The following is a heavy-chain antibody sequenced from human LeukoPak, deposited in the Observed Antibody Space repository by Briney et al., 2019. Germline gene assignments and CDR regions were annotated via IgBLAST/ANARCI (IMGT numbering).Heavy chain of an antibody. J-gene: IGHJ6*03. D-gene: IGHD6-6*01. CDR2: IYYSGST. Sequence: SETLSLTCTVSGGSISSGGYYWSWIRQHPGKGLEWIGYIYYSGSTYYNPSLKSRVTISVDTSKNQFSLKLSSVTAADTAVYYCARCIAAREDYYYYYMDVWGKGTTVTVSS. CDR1: GGSISSGGYY. V-gene: IGHV4-31*03. CDR3: ARCIAAREDYYYYYMDV.